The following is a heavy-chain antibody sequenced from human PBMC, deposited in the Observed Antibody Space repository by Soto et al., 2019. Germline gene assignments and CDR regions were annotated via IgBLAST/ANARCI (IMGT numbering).Heavy chain of an antibody. CDR1: GFTFSDYY. V-gene: IGHV3-11*04. CDR2: ISATSSSGSNF. J-gene: IGHJ6*02. D-gene: IGHD3-16*01. Sequence: QVQLVESGGGLVRPGGSLRLSCAASGFTFSDYYMSWIRQVPGKGLEWVAYISATSSSGSNFYYAASVKGRFTISRDSAKNSLFLQMNSLRDEDTAIYYCARGGKVPYYYGMDVWGQGTTVTVSS. CDR3: ARGGKVPYYYGMDV.